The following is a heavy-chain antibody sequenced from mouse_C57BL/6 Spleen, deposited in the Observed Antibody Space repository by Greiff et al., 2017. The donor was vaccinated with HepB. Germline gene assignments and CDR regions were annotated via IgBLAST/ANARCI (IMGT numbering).Heavy chain of an antibody. CDR3: ARSSYYGSSSYYFDY. Sequence: QVQLQQPGAELVRPGSSVKLSCKASGYTFTSYWMDWVKQRPGQGLEWIGNIYPSDSETHYNQKFKDKATLTVDKSSSTAYMQLSSLTSEDSAVYYCARSSYYGSSSYYFDYWGQGTTLTVSS. CDR1: GYTFTSYW. D-gene: IGHD1-1*01. J-gene: IGHJ2*01. CDR2: IYPSDSET. V-gene: IGHV1-61*01.